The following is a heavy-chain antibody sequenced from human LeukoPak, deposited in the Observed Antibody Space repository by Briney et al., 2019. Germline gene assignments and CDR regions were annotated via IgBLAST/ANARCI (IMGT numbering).Heavy chain of an antibody. CDR1: GGSISSYY. CDR3: ATALSSGAFDI. D-gene: IGHD2-2*01. Sequence: PSETLSLTCTVSGGSISSYYWSWIRQPPGKGLEWIGHIYYSGSTNYNPSLKSRVTISVDTSKNQFSLKLSSVTAADTAVYYCATALSSGAFDIWGQGTMVTVSS. J-gene: IGHJ3*02. CDR2: IYYSGST. V-gene: IGHV4-59*01.